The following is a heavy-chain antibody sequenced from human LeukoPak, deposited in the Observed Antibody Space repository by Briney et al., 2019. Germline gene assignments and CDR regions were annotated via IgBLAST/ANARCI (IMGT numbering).Heavy chain of an antibody. Sequence: GGSLRLSCAASGFTFSSYGMHWVRQAPGKGLEWVSFIRYDGTNEYCADSVKGRFTISRDNSKNTLYLQMNSLRVEDTAVYYCAKDPQYCSETNCYWGQGTLVTVSS. CDR2: IRYDGTNE. CDR1: GFTFSSYG. D-gene: IGHD2-15*01. J-gene: IGHJ4*02. V-gene: IGHV3-30*02. CDR3: AKDPQYCSETNCY.